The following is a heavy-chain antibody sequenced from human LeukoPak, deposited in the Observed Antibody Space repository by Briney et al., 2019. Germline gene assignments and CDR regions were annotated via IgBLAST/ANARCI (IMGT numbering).Heavy chain of an antibody. CDR3: AKGTVVRLFDY. CDR1: GGSISSSSYY. CDR2: IYYSGST. V-gene: IGHV4-39*01. Sequence: SETLSLTCTVSGGSISSSSYYWGWIRQPPGKGLEWIGSIYYSGSTYYNPSLKSRVTISVDTSKNQFSLKLSSVTAADTAVYYCAKGTVVRLFDYWGQGTLVTVSS. D-gene: IGHD4-23*01. J-gene: IGHJ4*02.